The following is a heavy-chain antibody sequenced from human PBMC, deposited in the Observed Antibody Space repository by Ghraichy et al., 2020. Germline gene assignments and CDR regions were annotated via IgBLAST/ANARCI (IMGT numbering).Heavy chain of an antibody. Sequence: GGSLRLSCAASGFTFSGYGMNWVRQAPGKGLEWVAVISCDGSSTYYGDSVKGRFTISRDNSKNTLYLQMNSLRAEDTAVYYCARSFMYDGSCYYSGLDAWGHGIMVTVSS. D-gene: IGHD3-22*01. V-gene: IGHV3-33*08. CDR2: ISCDGSST. CDR1: GFTFSGYG. J-gene: IGHJ6*02. CDR3: ARSFMYDGSCYYSGLDA.